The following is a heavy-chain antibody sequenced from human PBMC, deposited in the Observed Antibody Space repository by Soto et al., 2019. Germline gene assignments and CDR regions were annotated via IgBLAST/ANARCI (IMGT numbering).Heavy chain of an antibody. CDR2: IYYSGST. Sequence: PSETLSLTCTVSGGSISSYYWSWIRQPPGKGVGWIGYIYYSGSTNYNHSLKSRVTISVDTSKNQFSLKLSSVTAADTAVYYCARGIIIVGATSLFDPWGQGTLVTGSS. J-gene: IGHJ5*02. CDR3: ARGIIIVGATSLFDP. CDR1: GGSISSYY. V-gene: IGHV4-59*01. D-gene: IGHD1-26*01.